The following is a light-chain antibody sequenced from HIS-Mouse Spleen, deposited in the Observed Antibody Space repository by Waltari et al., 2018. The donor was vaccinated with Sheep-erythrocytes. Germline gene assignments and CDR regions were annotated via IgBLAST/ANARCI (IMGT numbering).Light chain of an antibody. Sequence: DIQMTQSPSSLSASVGDRVTITCRASQSISSYLNWYPQKPGKAPKRLIYAASRLQSGVPSRFSGSGSGTDFTLTISSLQPEDFATYYCQQSYSTPPLTFGGGTKVEIK. V-gene: IGKV1-39*01. CDR1: QSISSY. CDR3: QQSYSTPPLT. J-gene: IGKJ4*01. CDR2: AAS.